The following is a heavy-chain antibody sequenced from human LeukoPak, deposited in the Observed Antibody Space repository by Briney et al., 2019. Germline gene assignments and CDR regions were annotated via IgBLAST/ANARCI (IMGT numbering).Heavy chain of an antibody. D-gene: IGHD4-17*01. V-gene: IGHV4-4*07. CDR1: GGSISSYY. J-gene: IGHJ4*02. CDR3: ARGGGYGEV. Sequence: SETLSLTCTASGGSISSYYWSWIRQPGWKGLEWIGRMYTSGSGHTNYNPSLKSRVTMSVDTSKNQFSLKLTSVTAADTAVYYCARGGGYGEVWGQGTLVTVSS. CDR2: MYTSGSGHT.